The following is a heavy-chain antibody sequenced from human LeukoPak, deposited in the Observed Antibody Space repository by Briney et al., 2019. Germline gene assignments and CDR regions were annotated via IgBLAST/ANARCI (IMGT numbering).Heavy chain of an antibody. Sequence: ASVKVSCKASGYTFTGYYMHWVRQAPGRGLEWMGRIIPILGIANYAQKFQGRVTITADKSTSTAYMELSSLRSEDTAVYYCARGPEIYYGSGSLVGYYYGMDVWGQGTTVTVSS. D-gene: IGHD3-10*01. CDR1: GYTFTGYY. J-gene: IGHJ6*02. CDR3: ARGPEIYYGSGSLVGYYYGMDV. V-gene: IGHV1-69*04. CDR2: IIPILGIA.